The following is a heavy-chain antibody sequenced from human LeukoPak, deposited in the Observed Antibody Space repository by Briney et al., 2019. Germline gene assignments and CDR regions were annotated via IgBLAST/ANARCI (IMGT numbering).Heavy chain of an antibody. Sequence: ASVKVSCKASGYTFTSYDINWVRQATGQGLEWMGWMNPNSGNTGYAQKFQGRGTMTRNTSMSTAYMELSSLRSEDTAVYYCARGDVFHWLREDYWGQGTLVTVSS. CDR2: MNPNSGNT. CDR3: ARGDVFHWLREDY. V-gene: IGHV1-8*01. D-gene: IGHD5-12*01. CDR1: GYTFTSYD. J-gene: IGHJ4*02.